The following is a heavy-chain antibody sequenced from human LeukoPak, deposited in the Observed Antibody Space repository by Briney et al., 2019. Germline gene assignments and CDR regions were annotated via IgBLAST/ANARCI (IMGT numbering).Heavy chain of an antibody. Sequence: PGGSLRLSCAASGFTSSTQWMYWVRQAPGKELVWVSRISGDGSITSYVDSVKGRFTISRDNAKDTLYLEMTSLRVDDTAVYSCARILTPYHGPGHAGLDVWGQGTAVTVSS. V-gene: IGHV3-74*01. J-gene: IGHJ6*02. CDR1: GFTSSTQW. D-gene: IGHD3-10*01. CDR2: ISGDGSIT. CDR3: ARILTPYHGPGHAGLDV.